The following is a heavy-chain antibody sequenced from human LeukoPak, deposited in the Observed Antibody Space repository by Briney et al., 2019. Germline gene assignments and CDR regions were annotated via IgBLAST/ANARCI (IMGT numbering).Heavy chain of an antibody. CDR2: IYYSGST. CDR3: ARLITGTTTAFDI. Sequence: PSETLSLTCTVSGGSISSYYWSWIRQPPGKGLEWIGYIYYSGSTNYNPSLKSRVTISVDTSKNQFSLKLNSVTAADTAVYYCARLITGTTTAFDIWGQGTMVTVSS. D-gene: IGHD1-7*01. V-gene: IGHV4-59*01. J-gene: IGHJ3*02. CDR1: GGSISSYY.